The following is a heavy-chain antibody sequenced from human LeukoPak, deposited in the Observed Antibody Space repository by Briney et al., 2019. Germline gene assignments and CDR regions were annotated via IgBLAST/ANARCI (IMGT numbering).Heavy chain of an antibody. J-gene: IGHJ3*02. D-gene: IGHD3-3*01. V-gene: IGHV3-30-3*01. CDR2: ISYDGSNK. CDR1: GFTFSSYA. CDR3: AREYDFWSGYFGIDAFDI. Sequence: GGSLRLSCAASGFTFSSYAMHWVRQAPGKGLEWVAVISYDGSNKYYADSVKGRFTISRDNSKNTLYLQMNSLRAEDTAVYYCAREYDFWSGYFGIDAFDIWGQGTMVTVSS.